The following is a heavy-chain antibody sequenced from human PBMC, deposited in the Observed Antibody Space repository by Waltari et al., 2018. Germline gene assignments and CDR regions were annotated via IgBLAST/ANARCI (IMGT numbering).Heavy chain of an antibody. CDR1: GVSINSDSFY. CDR2: LYYSGTT. V-gene: IGHV4-39*01. CDR3: ARAPDS. Sequence: QLQLQESGPGLVKPSETLSLTCTFSGVSINSDSFYWGWIRQPHGKGLEWIGSLYYSGTTYFSPSLRSRVTMSLDTSRSQFSLKRSSATAAETAVYYCARAPDSWGQGTLVTVSS. J-gene: IGHJ5*01.